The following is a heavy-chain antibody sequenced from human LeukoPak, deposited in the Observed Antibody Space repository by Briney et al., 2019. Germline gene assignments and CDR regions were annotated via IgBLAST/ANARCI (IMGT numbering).Heavy chain of an antibody. J-gene: IGHJ4*02. Sequence: NPGGSLRLSCAASGFTFSDYYMSWTRQAPGKGLEWVSYISSSGSTIDYADSVRGRFTISRDNAKNSLYLQMNSLRAEDTAVYYCAKDWAYYYDNYGLDYWGQGTLVTVS. V-gene: IGHV3-11*04. CDR1: GFTFSDYY. D-gene: IGHD3-22*01. CDR2: ISSSGSTI. CDR3: AKDWAYYYDNYGLDY.